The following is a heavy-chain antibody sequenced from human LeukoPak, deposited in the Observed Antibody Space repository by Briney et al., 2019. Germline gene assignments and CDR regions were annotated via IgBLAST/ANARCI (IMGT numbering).Heavy chain of an antibody. CDR2: INPDSGGT. D-gene: IGHD2-15*01. Sequence: ASVKVSCXASGYTFTGYYLHWVRQAPGQGLEWMGRINPDSGGTNYAQKFQGRVTMTRDTSISTAYMELNRLTSDDTAVYYCARACSGGSCYSDNWLDPWGQGTLVTVSS. V-gene: IGHV1-2*06. CDR1: GYTFTGYY. CDR3: ARACSGGSCYSDNWLDP. J-gene: IGHJ5*02.